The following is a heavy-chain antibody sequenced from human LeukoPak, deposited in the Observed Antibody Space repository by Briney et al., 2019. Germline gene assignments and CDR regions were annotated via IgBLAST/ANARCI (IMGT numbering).Heavy chain of an antibody. J-gene: IGHJ3*02. Sequence: GGSLRLSCAASGFTFSSYSMNWVRQAPGKGLEWVSSISSSSSYIYYADSVKGRFTISRDNAKNSLYLQMNSLRAEDTAVYYCARGTYYDLWSGLHDAFDIWGQGTMVTVSS. D-gene: IGHD3-3*01. CDR3: ARGTYYDLWSGLHDAFDI. V-gene: IGHV3-21*01. CDR1: GFTFSSYS. CDR2: ISSSSSYI.